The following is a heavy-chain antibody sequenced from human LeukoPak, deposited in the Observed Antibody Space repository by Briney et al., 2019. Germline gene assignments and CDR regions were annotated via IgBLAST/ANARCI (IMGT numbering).Heavy chain of an antibody. CDR2: INPNSGGT. Sequence: GASVKVSCKASGYTFTGYYMHWVRQAPGQGLEWMGWINPNSGGTNYAQKFQGRVTMTRDTSISTAYMELSRLRSDDTAVYYCARADLVDYYDSSGYYYWGQGTLVTVSS. D-gene: IGHD3-22*01. J-gene: IGHJ4*02. CDR3: ARADLVDYYDSSGYYY. V-gene: IGHV1-2*02. CDR1: GYTFTGYY.